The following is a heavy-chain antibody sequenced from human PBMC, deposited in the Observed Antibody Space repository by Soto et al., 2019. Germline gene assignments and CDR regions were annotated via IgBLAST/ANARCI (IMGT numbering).Heavy chain of an antibody. D-gene: IGHD5-12*01. V-gene: IGHV3-30-3*01. CDR2: ISYDGSNK. CDR3: ARVRERGYSATRVLSYYYGMDV. J-gene: IGHJ6*02. Sequence: GGSLRLSCAASGFTFSSYAMHWVRQAPGKGLEWVAVISYDGSNKYYADSVKGRFTISRDNSKNTLYLQMNSLRAEDTAVYYCARVRERGYSATRVLSYYYGMDVWGQGTTVTVSS. CDR1: GFTFSSYA.